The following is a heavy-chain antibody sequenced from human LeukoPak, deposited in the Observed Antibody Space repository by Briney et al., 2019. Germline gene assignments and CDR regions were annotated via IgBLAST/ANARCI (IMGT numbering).Heavy chain of an antibody. CDR1: GFTFSSYG. V-gene: IGHV3-30*18. CDR3: AKGVLSGSYLWPFDC. CDR2: ISYDGSNK. J-gene: IGHJ4*02. D-gene: IGHD1-26*01. Sequence: GRSLRLSCAASGFTFSSYGMHWVRQAPGKGLEWVAVISYDGSNKYYADSVKGRFTISRDNSKNTLYLQMNSLRAEDTAVYYCAKGVLSGSYLWPFDCWGQGSLVTVSS.